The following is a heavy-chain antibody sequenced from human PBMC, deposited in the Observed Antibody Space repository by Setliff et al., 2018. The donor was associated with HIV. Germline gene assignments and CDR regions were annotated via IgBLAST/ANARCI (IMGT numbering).Heavy chain of an antibody. Sequence: LSLTCTVSGGSISSYYWSWIRQPSGKGLEWIGHMYISGSTTYNPSLKSRVTLSVDTSRNQFSLNLSSVTAADTAVYYCARAINKAFDIWGQGTMVTVSS. J-gene: IGHJ3*02. CDR1: GGSISSYY. V-gene: IGHV4-4*08. CDR3: ARAINKAFDI. CDR2: MYISGST.